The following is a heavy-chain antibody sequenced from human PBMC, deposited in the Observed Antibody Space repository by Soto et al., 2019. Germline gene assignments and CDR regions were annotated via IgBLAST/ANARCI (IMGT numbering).Heavy chain of an antibody. CDR2: IYYSGST. CDR1: GGSISSYY. D-gene: IGHD3-9*01. J-gene: IGHJ1*01. CDR3: ATRFDYHSHFESFQH. V-gene: IGHV4-59*08. Sequence: SETLSLTCTVSGGSISSYYWSWIRQPPGKGLEWIGCIYYSGSTNYNPSLKSRVTISVDTSKNQFSLKLSSVTAADTAVYYCATRFDYHSHFESFQHWGQGTLVTVSS.